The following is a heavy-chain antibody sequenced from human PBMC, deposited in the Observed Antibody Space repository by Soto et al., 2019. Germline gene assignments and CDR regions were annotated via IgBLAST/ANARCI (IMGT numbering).Heavy chain of an antibody. CDR1: GFTFSTYA. CDR3: VIGVRLHVDL. Sequence: EVQLLESGGGLVQPGGSLRLSCGVSGFTFSTYAMSWVRQAPGKGLEWVSALSGSGNKTFYADSVKGRFTISRDNSKNTLHLHMSSLRVEDTAVYYCVIGVRLHVDLWGQGTLVTVSS. CDR2: LSGSGNKT. V-gene: IGHV3-23*01. D-gene: IGHD3-16*01. J-gene: IGHJ5*02.